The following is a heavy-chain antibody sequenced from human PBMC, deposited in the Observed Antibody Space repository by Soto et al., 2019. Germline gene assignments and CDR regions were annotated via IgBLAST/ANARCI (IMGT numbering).Heavy chain of an antibody. CDR1: GFTFSSYG. V-gene: IGHV3-33*01. J-gene: IGHJ5*02. CDR2: IWYDGSNK. CDR3: ARDEAHCSSTSCYELFGNWFDP. Sequence: GGSLRLSCAASGFTFSSYGMHWVRQAPGKGLEWVAVIWYDGSNKYYADSVKGRFTISRDNSKNTLYLQMNSLRAEDTAVYYCARDEAHCSSTSCYELFGNWFDPWGQGTLVTVSS. D-gene: IGHD2-2*01.